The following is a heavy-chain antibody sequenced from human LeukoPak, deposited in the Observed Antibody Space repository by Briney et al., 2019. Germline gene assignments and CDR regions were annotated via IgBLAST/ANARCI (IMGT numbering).Heavy chain of an antibody. V-gene: IGHV3-11*04. CDR2: ISSSGSTI. CDR1: GFTFSDYY. J-gene: IGHJ6*03. CDR3: ARAIFGVVILYYMDV. D-gene: IGHD3-3*01. Sequence: GGSLRPSCAASGFTFSDYYMSWIRQAPGKGLEWVSYISSSGSTIYYADSVKGRFTISRDNAKNSLYLQMNSLRAEDTTVYYCARAIFGVVILYYMDVWGKGTTVTVSS.